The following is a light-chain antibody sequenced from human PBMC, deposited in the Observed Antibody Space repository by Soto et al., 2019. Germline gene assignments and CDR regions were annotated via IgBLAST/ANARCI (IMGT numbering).Light chain of an antibody. V-gene: IGKV3-20*01. CDR1: QSVTSIY. CDR3: QQYDNLPFT. J-gene: IGKJ3*01. CDR2: GTS. Sequence: TQSPGTLSLSPGERATLSCRAVQSVTSIYLAWYQQKPGQAPRLLIYGTSFRASGIPDRFRGSGSGTDFTLTISSLQPEDIATYYCQQYDNLPFTFGPGTKVDIK.